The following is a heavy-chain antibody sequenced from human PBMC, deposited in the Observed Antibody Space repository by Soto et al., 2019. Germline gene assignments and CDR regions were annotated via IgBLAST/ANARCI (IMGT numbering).Heavy chain of an antibody. CDR2: ISSSSSTI. J-gene: IGHJ3*02. D-gene: IGHD2-15*01. V-gene: IGHV3-48*02. CDR1: GFTFSSYS. Sequence: GGSLRLSCAASGFTFSSYSMNWVRQAPGKGLEWVSYISSSSSTIYYADSVKGRFTISRDNAKNSLYLQMNSLRDEDTAVYYCASANYCSGGSCYSDDAFDIWGQGTMVTVSS. CDR3: ASANYCSGGSCYSDDAFDI.